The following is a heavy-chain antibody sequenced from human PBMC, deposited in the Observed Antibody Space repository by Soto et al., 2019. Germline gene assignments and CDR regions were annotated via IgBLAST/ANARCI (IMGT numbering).Heavy chain of an antibody. V-gene: IGHV3-11*06. CDR2: ISSGSTYR. J-gene: IGHJ4*01. CDR3: ARGTGDSPY. CDR1: EFTFSDYY. D-gene: IGHD3-10*01. Sequence: QVQLVESGGGLVKPGGSLRLSCTASEFTFSDYYMSWIRQAPGKGLEWVSFISSGSTYRNYADSVKGRFTISRDNAKNSLFLQMNSLRAEDTAMYYCARGTGDSPYWGHGTLVTVSS.